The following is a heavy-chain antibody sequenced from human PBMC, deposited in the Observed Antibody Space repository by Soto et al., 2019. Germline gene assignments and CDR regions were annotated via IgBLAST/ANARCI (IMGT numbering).Heavy chain of an antibody. Sequence: QAHLVQSGAEVKKRGASVKDSCKASGYIFINYYIHWVRQATGQGLEWIGIINPNGGSTNYAQKFRGRVTMARVTSTSTVYMDLSSLRSDDTAVSYCARDLAAADYWGQGTLVTVSS. D-gene: IGHD6-13*01. CDR2: INPNGGST. J-gene: IGHJ4*02. CDR1: GYIFINYY. CDR3: ARDLAAADY. V-gene: IGHV1-46*01.